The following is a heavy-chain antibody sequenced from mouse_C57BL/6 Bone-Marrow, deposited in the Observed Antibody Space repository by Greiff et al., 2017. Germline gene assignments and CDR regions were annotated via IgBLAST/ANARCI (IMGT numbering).Heavy chain of an antibody. CDR2: INPYNGGT. CDR3: AKGDSYAMDY. J-gene: IGHJ4*01. D-gene: IGHD3-3*01. CDR1: GYTFTDYY. V-gene: IGHV1-19*01. Sequence: DVKLVESGPVLVKPGASVKMSCKASGYTFTDYYMNWVKQSHGKSLEWIGVINPYNGGTSYNQKFKGKATLTVDKSSSTAYMELNSLTSEDSAVYYCAKGDSYAMDYWGQGTSVTVSS.